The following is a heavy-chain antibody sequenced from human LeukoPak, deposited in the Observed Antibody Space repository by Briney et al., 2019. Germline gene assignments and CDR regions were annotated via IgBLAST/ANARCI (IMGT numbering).Heavy chain of an antibody. CDR2: IYTSGST. V-gene: IGHV4-4*07. J-gene: IGHJ6*03. Sequence: PSETLSLTCTVSGGSISSYYWSWIRQPAGKGLEWIGRIYTSGSTNCNPSLKSRVTMSVDTSKNQFSLKLSSVTAADTAVYYCARVRTSQYYYYYMDVWGKGTTVTVSS. CDR1: GGSISSYY. CDR3: ARVRTSQYYYYYMDV.